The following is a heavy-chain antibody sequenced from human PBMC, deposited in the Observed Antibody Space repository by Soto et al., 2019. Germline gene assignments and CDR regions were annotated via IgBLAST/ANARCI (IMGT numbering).Heavy chain of an antibody. CDR3: AKDASLDY. V-gene: IGHV3-30*18. CDR2: ISYDGSNK. CDR1: GFTFSSYG. D-gene: IGHD2-15*01. J-gene: IGHJ4*02. Sequence: GGSLRLSCAASGFTFSSYGMHWVRQAPGKGLEWVAVISYDGSNKYYADSVKGRFTISRDNSKNTLYLQMNSLRAEDTAVYYCAKDASLDYWGQGTLVTVSS.